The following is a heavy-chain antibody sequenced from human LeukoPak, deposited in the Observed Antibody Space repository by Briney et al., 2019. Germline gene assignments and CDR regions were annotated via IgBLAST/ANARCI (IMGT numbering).Heavy chain of an antibody. D-gene: IGHD3-22*01. J-gene: IGHJ3*01. CDR3: ARHNMIEAFEF. V-gene: IGHV4-59*08. CDR2: IYYSGST. Sequence: SETLSLTRTVSGGSIRSYYWSWIRQPPGKGLEWIGYIYYSGSTNYNPSLKSRVTISVDTSKNQFSLKLSSVTAADTAVYYCARHNMIEAFEFWGQGTMVTVSS. CDR1: GGSIRSYY.